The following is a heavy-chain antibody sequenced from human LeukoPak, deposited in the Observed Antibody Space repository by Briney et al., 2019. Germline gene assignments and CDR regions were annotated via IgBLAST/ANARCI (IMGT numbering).Heavy chain of an antibody. V-gene: IGHV4-39*01. CDR1: GGSISSSSYY. CDR2: IYYSGST. D-gene: IGHD5-24*01. J-gene: IGHJ4*02. CDR3: ARRGRRDGYNYPFDY. Sequence: SETLSLTCTVSGGSISSSSYYWGWIRQPPGKGLEWIGSIYYSGSTYYNPSLKSRVTISVDTSKNQFSLKLSSVTAADTAVYYCARRGRRDGYNYPFDYWGQGTLVTVSS.